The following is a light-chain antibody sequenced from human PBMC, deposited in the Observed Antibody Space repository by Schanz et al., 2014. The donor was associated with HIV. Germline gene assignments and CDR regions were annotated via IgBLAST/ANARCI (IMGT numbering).Light chain of an antibody. CDR2: KAS. Sequence: DIHMTQSPSTLSASVGDRVTITCRASQSISDWLAWYQQKPGKAPKLLIYKASSLESGVPSRFSGSGSGTEFALTISSLQPDDFATYYCQQYAVSSWTFGLGTRV. CDR1: QSISDW. V-gene: IGKV1-5*03. CDR3: QQYAVSSWT. J-gene: IGKJ1*01.